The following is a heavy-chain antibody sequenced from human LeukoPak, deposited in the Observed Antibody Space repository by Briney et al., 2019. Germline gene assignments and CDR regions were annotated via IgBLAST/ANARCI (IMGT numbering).Heavy chain of an antibody. J-gene: IGHJ6*03. V-gene: IGHV4-34*01. D-gene: IGHD3-22*01. CDR2: INPSGRT. CDR1: GGSFSGYY. Sequence: SETLSLTCAVYGGSFSGYYWTWFPQAPGKGLEWIGEINPSGRTPYNPSLKRRLTISVDASKNQFSLNLRSLTAADTAVYYCARGRQEVSMIVVVMTAVSYYLDVWGKGTTVTVS. CDR3: ARGRQEVSMIVVVMTAVSYYLDV.